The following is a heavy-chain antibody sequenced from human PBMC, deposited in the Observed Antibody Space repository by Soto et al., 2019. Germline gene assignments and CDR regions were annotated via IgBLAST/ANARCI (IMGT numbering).Heavy chain of an antibody. CDR1: GSTFSGSA. D-gene: IGHD2-2*03. CDR3: TTFMLDNNPY. Sequence: GGSLRLSCAASGSTFSGSAMHWVRQASGKGLEWVGRIRSKANTYATAYAASVKGRFTISRDDSKNTAYLQMNSLKTEDTAVYYCTTFMLDNNPYRGRVTLVTVSS. V-gene: IGHV3-73*01. J-gene: IGHJ4*02. CDR2: IRSKANTYAT.